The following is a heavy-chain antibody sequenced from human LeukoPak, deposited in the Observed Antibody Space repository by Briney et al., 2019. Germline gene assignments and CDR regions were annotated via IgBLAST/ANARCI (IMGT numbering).Heavy chain of an antibody. V-gene: IGHV1-2*04. CDR1: GYTFTGYY. CDR2: INPNSGGT. Sequence: ASVKVSCKASGYTFTGYYMHWVRQAPGQGLEWMGWINPNSGGTNYAQKFQGWVTMTRDTSISTAYMELSRLRSDDTAVYYCARSIDITGDFYWYFDLWGRGTLVTVSS. D-gene: IGHD1-20*01. J-gene: IGHJ2*01. CDR3: ARSIDITGDFYWYFDL.